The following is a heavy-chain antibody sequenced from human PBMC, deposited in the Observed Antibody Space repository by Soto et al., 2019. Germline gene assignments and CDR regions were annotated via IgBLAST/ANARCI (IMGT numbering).Heavy chain of an antibody. Sequence: PGGSLRLSCAASGFTFSSYSMNWVRQAPGKGLEWVSYISSSSSTIYYADSVKGRFTISRDNAKNSLYLQMNSLRDEDTAVYYCARTYYDILTGYPTLDYWGQGTLVTVSS. CDR2: ISSSSSTI. CDR1: GFTFSSYS. D-gene: IGHD3-9*01. J-gene: IGHJ4*02. V-gene: IGHV3-48*02. CDR3: ARTYYDILTGYPTLDY.